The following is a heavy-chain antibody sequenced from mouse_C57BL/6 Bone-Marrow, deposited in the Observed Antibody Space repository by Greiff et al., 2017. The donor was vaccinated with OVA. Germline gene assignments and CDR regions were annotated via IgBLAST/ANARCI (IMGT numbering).Heavy chain of an antibody. CDR3: ANSNYVGY. V-gene: IGHV1-82*01. CDR1: GYAFSSSW. D-gene: IGHD2-5*01. J-gene: IGHJ2*01. Sequence: QVHVKQSGPELVKPGASVKISCKASGYAFSSSWMNWVKQRPGKGLEWIGRIYPGDGDTNYNGKFQGKATITADTSSNTAYLQLSSLTSEDTAIYYCANSNYVGYWGQGTTLTVSS. CDR2: IYPGDGDT.